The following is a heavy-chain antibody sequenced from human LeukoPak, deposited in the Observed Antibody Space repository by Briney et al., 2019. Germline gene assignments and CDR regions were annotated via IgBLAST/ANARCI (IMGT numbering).Heavy chain of an antibody. V-gene: IGHV4-39*07. CDR3: ARSSGGGYCTSTSCPMDV. CDR1: GGSIRSSYYY. D-gene: IGHD2-2*01. Sequence: SETLSLTCTVSGGSIRSSYYYWSWIRQPPGKGLEWIGEINHSGSTNYNPSLQSRVTISLDTSKNQFSLKLNSVTAADTAVYYCARSSGGGYCTSTSCPMDVWGQGTMVTVSP. CDR2: INHSGST. J-gene: IGHJ3*01.